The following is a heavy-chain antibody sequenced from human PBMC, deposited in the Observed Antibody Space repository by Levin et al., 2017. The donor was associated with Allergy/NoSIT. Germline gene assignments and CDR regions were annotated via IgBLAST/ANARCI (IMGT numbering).Heavy chain of an antibody. CDR1: GGSISSYY. CDR2: IYYSGST. V-gene: IGHV4-59*01. J-gene: IGHJ5*02. Sequence: SETLSLTCTVSGGSISSYYWSWIRQPPGKGLEWIGYIYYSGSTNYNPSLKSRVTISVDTSKNQFSLKLSSVTAADTAVYYCARMYCSSTSCYAGMGLNWFDPWGQGALVTVSS. D-gene: IGHD2-2*01. CDR3: ARMYCSSTSCYAGMGLNWFDP.